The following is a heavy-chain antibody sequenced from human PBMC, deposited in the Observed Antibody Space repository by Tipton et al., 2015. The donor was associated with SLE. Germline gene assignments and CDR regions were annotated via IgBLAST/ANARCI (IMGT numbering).Heavy chain of an antibody. CDR3: ARRAYSSGWYYYYGMDV. Sequence: VQLVQSGAEVKKPGESLRISCKGSGYSFTSYWISWVRQMHGKGLEWMGRIDPSDSYTNYSPSFQGHVTISADKSISTAYLQWSSLKASDTAMYYCARRAYSSGWYYYYGMDVWGQGTTVTVSS. D-gene: IGHD6-19*01. CDR2: IDPSDSYT. J-gene: IGHJ6*02. CDR1: GYSFTSYW. V-gene: IGHV5-10-1*01.